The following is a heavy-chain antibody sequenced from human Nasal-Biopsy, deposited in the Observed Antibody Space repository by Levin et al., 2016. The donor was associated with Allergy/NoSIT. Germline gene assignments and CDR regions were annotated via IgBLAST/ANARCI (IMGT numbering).Heavy chain of an antibody. CDR1: DGSFGDFY. J-gene: IGHJ5*02. CDR3: AREYFYGVGSSLSWFDA. CDR2: IFYSGTT. Sequence: SETLSLTCTLSDGSFGDFYWNWIRQSPGKGLEWIGYIFYSGTTSYNPSLKRRVDISIDRSKNQMSLRLRSVTAADTAVYYCAREYFYGVGSSLSWFDAWGQGTLVTVS. V-gene: IGHV4-59*01. D-gene: IGHD3-10*01.